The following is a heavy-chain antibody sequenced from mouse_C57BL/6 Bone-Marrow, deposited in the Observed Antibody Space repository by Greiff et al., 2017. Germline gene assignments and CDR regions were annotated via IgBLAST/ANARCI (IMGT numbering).Heavy chain of an antibody. J-gene: IGHJ4*01. CDR2: IGSGGDYI. CDR3: TRDPLSSYAMDY. CDR1: GFTFSSYA. Sequence: DVQLVESGAGLVKPGGSLKLSCAASGFTFSSYAMSWVRQTPEKRLEWVAYIGSGGDYIYYADNVKGRFTISRDNARNTLYLQMSSLKSEDTAMYYCTRDPLSSYAMDYWGQGTSVTVSS. V-gene: IGHV5-9-1*02. D-gene: IGHD1-1*01.